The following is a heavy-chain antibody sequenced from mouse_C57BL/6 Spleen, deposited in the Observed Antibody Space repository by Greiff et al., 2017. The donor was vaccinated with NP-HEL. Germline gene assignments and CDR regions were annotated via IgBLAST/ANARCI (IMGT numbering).Heavy chain of an antibody. V-gene: IGHV1-80*01. Sequence: VQLQQSGAELVKPGASVKISCKASGYAFSSYWMNWVKQRPGKGLEWIGQIYPGDGDTNYNGKFKGKATLTADKSSSTAYMQLSSLTSEDSAVYFCAREDYGSRSLWYFDVWGTGTTVTVSS. CDR1: GYAFSSYW. CDR3: AREDYGSRSLWYFDV. CDR2: IYPGDGDT. J-gene: IGHJ1*03. D-gene: IGHD1-1*01.